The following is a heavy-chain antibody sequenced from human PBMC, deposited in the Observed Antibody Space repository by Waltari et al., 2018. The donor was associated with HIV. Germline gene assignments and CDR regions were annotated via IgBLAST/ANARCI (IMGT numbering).Heavy chain of an antibody. V-gene: IGHV4-38-2*02. Sequence: QVQLQESGPGLVRPSEALSLNCTVSGYAIRRGFYWAWLRRPRGKGLEWIGRMFHSGSTYYNPSLKSRVTMSIDVTKNRISLNLKSVTATDTALYYCARAQENSGGLAFQLWGLGTLVTVSS. CDR1: GYAIRRGFY. CDR3: ARAQENSGGLAFQL. D-gene: IGHD2-15*01. J-gene: IGHJ1*01. CDR2: MFHSGST.